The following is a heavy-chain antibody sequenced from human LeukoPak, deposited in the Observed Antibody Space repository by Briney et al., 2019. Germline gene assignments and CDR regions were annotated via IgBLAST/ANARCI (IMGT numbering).Heavy chain of an antibody. CDR1: GYTFTDYY. V-gene: IGHV1-2*02. CDR3: ARDDTAMASFDY. CDR2: INPHSGGT. D-gene: IGHD5-18*01. Sequence: ASVKVSCKASGYTFTDYYMHWVRQAPGQGLEWMGWINPHSGGTDHAQKFQGRVTMTRDTSISTAYMELSRLRSDDTAVYYCARDDTAMASFDYWGQGTLVTVSS. J-gene: IGHJ4*02.